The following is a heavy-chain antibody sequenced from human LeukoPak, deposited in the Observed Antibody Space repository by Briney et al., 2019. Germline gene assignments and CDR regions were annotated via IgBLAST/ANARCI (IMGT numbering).Heavy chain of an antibody. CDR1: GFDFTNYW. CDR2: IYIGDSDT. J-gene: IGHJ2*01. Sequence: GESLKISCKASGFDFTNYWLAWVRRMPGKGLESMGIIYIGDSDTKYSPSFEGQVTISADKSTATAFLQWSSLKASDTAIYYCSRLQVGPSLDWLFDLWGRGTPVTFSS. CDR3: SRLQVGPSLDWLFDL. V-gene: IGHV5-51*01. D-gene: IGHD3-16*01.